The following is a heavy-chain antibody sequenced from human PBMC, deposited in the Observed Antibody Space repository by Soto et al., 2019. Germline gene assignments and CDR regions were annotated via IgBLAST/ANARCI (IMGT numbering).Heavy chain of an antibody. V-gene: IGHV4-30-4*01. CDR1: GASITSGDYS. D-gene: IGHD6-19*01. CDR3: ARGGWLAYYFDY. Sequence: QVQLQESGPGLVKPSQTLSLTCTVSGASITSGDYSWNWIRQPPGKGLEWIGYIYHTGTTYYNPSLQSRVTISVDTSMNQFSLKLRSVTAADTAVYYCARGGWLAYYFDYWGQGTLVTVSS. J-gene: IGHJ4*02. CDR2: IYHTGTT.